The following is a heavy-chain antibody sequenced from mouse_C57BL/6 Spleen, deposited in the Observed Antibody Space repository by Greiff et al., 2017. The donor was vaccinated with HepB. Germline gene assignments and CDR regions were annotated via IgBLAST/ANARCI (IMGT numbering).Heavy chain of an antibody. D-gene: IGHD1-1*01. Sequence: EVKLVESGPGLVKPSPSLSLTCSVTGYSITSGYYWNWIRQFPGNKLEWMGYISYDGSNNYNPSLKNRISITRDTSKNQFFLKLNSVTTEDTATYYCARSPPTVEDAMDYWGQGTSVTVSS. V-gene: IGHV3-6*01. CDR2: ISYDGSN. CDR1: GYSITSGYY. J-gene: IGHJ4*01. CDR3: ARSPPTVEDAMDY.